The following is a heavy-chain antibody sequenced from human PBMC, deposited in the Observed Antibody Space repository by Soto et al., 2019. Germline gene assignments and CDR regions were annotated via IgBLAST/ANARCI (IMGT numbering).Heavy chain of an antibody. V-gene: IGHV3-30-3*01. Sequence: PGGSLRLSCAASGFTFSSYAMHWVRQAPGKGLEWVAVISYDGSNKYYADSVKGRFTISRDNSKNTLYLQMNSLRAEDTAVHYSARDPGYSSGWPLDYWGQGTLVTVSS. CDR3: ARDPGYSSGWPLDY. CDR2: ISYDGSNK. J-gene: IGHJ4*02. D-gene: IGHD6-19*01. CDR1: GFTFSSYA.